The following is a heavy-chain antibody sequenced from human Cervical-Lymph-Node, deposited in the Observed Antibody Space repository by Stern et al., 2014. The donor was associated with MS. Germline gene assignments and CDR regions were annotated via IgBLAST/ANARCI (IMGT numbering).Heavy chain of an antibody. Sequence: VQLLESGAEVKKPGASKTISCKTSGYNFIDHAIHWVRQAPGQRLEWMGWINGGPGTTKYSQKFQGRVSFTRDKAASAAYMDLSSLSPDDTAVYYCARQPDYSDFLDFWGQGTLVTVSS. CDR3: ARQPDYSDFLDF. CDR1: GYNFIDHA. V-gene: IGHV1-3*01. D-gene: IGHD4-11*01. CDR2: INGGPGTT. J-gene: IGHJ4*02.